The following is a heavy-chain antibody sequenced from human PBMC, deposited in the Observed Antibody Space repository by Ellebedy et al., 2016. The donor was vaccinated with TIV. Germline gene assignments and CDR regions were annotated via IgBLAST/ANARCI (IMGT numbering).Heavy chain of an antibody. CDR1: GFTFSSYW. J-gene: IGHJ4*02. CDR3: ARDLLHNWDEAPLFDY. D-gene: IGHD1-20*01. Sequence: GGSLRLXXAASGFTFSSYWMSWVRQAPGKGLEWVANIKQDASEKYYVDSVKGRFTISRDNAKNSVYLQMNSLSAEDTAVYYCARDLLHNWDEAPLFDYWGQGTLVTVSS. V-gene: IGHV3-7*01. CDR2: IKQDASEK.